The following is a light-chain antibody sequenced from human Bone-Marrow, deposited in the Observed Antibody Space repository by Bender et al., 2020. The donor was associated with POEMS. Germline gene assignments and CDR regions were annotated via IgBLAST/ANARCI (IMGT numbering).Light chain of an antibody. Sequence: QSVLTQPPSVSGTPGQRVTIPCSGSGSNIGGYPVNWYQQLPGTAPRLLIYTNNERPSGVPDRFAGSESGPSASLAITGLRSSEGAMFISVACDMRLDGWVFGGGTTLTVL. J-gene: IGLJ3*02. CDR3: VACDMRLDGWV. V-gene: IGLV1-44*01. CDR1: GSNIGGYP. CDR2: TNN.